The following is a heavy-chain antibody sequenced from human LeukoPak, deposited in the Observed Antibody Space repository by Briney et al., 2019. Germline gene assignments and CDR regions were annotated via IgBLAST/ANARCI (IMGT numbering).Heavy chain of an antibody. J-gene: IGHJ4*02. D-gene: IGHD3-3*01. V-gene: IGHV4-34*01. CDR3: ARGLRGYDFWSTFDY. CDR1: GGSFSGYY. Sequence: PSETLSLTCAVYGGSFSGYYWSWIRQPPGKGLEWIGEINHSGSTNYNPSLKSRVTISVDTSKNQFSLKLSSVTAADTAVYYCARGLRGYDFWSTFDYWGQGTLVTVSS. CDR2: INHSGST.